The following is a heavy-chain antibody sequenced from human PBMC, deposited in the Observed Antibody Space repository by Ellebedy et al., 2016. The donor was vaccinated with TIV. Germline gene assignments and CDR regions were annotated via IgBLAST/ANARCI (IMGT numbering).Heavy chain of an antibody. Sequence: GGSLRLXCVASGFAFSTYTMTWVRQAPGKGLEWVSYISSDSSAIYYADSVKGRFTISRDNAKNSLYLRMSSLSAEDTAVYFCARDPFPRATSNWHGSWFDPWGQGTSVIVSS. CDR1: GFAFSTYT. D-gene: IGHD1-20*01. V-gene: IGHV3-48*01. CDR2: ISSDSSAI. CDR3: ARDPFPRATSNWHGSWFDP. J-gene: IGHJ5*02.